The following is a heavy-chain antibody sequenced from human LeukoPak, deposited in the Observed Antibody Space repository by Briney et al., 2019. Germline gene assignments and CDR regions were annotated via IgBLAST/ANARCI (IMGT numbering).Heavy chain of an antibody. CDR1: GFTFSSYG. D-gene: IGHD2-8*01. Sequence: GGSLRLSCAASGFTFSSYGMRWVRQAPGKGLEWVAVIWYDGSNKYYADSVKGRFTISRDNSKNTLYLQMNSLRAEDTAVYYSAKEDQRYCTNGVCSPRYWGQGTLVTVSS. CDR2: IWYDGSNK. V-gene: IGHV3-33*06. CDR3: AKEDQRYCTNGVCSPRY. J-gene: IGHJ4*02.